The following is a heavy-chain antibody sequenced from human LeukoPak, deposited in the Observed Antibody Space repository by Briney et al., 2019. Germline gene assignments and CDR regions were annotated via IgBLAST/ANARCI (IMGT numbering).Heavy chain of an antibody. CDR3: ARDGAVYYDSSGSQTGIY. V-gene: IGHV1-18*01. Sequence: ASVKVSCKASGYTFTSYGISWVRQAPGQGLEWMGWIGAYNGNTNYAQKLQGRVTMTTDTSTSTAYMELRSLRSDDTAVYYCARDGAVYYDSSGSQTGIYWGQGTLVTVSS. D-gene: IGHD3-22*01. CDR1: GYTFTSYG. J-gene: IGHJ4*02. CDR2: IGAYNGNT.